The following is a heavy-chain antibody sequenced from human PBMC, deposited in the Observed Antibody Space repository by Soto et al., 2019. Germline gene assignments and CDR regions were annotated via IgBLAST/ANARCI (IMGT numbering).Heavy chain of an antibody. Sequence: GGSLRLSCAASGFTFSSYAMSWVRQAPGKGLEWVSAISGSGGSTYYADSVKGRFTISRDNSKNTLYLQMNSLRAEDTAVYYCAKVPQQFDILTGYLDYWGQGTLVTVSS. J-gene: IGHJ4*02. CDR3: AKVPQQFDILTGYLDY. D-gene: IGHD3-9*01. CDR1: GFTFSSYA. CDR2: ISGSGGST. V-gene: IGHV3-23*01.